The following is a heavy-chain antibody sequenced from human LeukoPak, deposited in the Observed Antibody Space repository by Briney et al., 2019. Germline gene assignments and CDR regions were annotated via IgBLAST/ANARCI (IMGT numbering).Heavy chain of an antibody. CDR1: GGTFSSYA. CDR2: IIPILGIA. V-gene: IGHV1-69*04. CDR3: ASGKPYYYGSGSYSLGDY. J-gene: IGHJ4*02. D-gene: IGHD3-10*01. Sequence: ASVKVSCKASGGTFSSYAISWVRQAPGQGLEWMGRIIPILGIANYAQKFQGRVTITTDESTSTAYMELSSLRSEDTAVYYCASGKPYYYGSGSYSLGDYWGQGTLVTVSS.